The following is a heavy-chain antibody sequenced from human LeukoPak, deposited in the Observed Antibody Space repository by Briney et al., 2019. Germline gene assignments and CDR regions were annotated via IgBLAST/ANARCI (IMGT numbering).Heavy chain of an antibody. V-gene: IGHV4-4*07. Sequence: PSETLSLTCTVSGGSISSYYWSWIRQPAGKGLEWIGRIYTSGSTNYNPSLKSRVTMSVDTSKNQFSLKLSSVTAADTAVYYCARGIVGYSSSWYTPYRGDWFDPWGQGTLVTVSS. D-gene: IGHD6-13*01. CDR1: GGSISSYY. J-gene: IGHJ5*02. CDR2: IYTSGST. CDR3: ARGIVGYSSSWYTPYRGDWFDP.